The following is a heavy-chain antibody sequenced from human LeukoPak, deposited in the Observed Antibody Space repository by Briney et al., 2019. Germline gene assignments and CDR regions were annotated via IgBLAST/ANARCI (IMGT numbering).Heavy chain of an antibody. V-gene: IGHV3-23*01. D-gene: IGHD2-15*01. CDR2: ISGSGSST. CDR3: AKDLRSGGSCYSH. Sequence: GGSLRLSCAASGFTFSSYAMSWVRQAPGKGLEWVSAISGSGSSTYYAGSVKGRFTISRDNSKSTLYLQMNSLRAEDTAVYYCAKDLRSGGSCYSHWGQGTLVTVSS. CDR1: GFTFSSYA. J-gene: IGHJ4*02.